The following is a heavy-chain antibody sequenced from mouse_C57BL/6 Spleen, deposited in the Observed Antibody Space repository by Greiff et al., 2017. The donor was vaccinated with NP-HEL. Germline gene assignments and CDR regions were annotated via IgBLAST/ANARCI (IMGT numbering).Heavy chain of an antibody. CDR3: ARDPYGYYFDY. Sequence: DVKLQESGPGLVKPSQSLSLTCSVTGYSITSGYYWNWIRQFPGNKLEWMGYISYDGSNNYNPSLKNRISITRDTSKNQFFLKLNSVTTEDTATYYCARDPYGYYFDYWGQGTTLTVSS. D-gene: IGHD1-1*01. CDR2: ISYDGSN. V-gene: IGHV3-6*01. J-gene: IGHJ2*01. CDR1: GYSITSGYY.